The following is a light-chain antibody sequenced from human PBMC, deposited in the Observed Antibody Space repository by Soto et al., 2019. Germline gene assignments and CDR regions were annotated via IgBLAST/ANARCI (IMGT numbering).Light chain of an antibody. J-gene: IGLJ3*02. Sequence: QAVVTQEPSLTVSPGGTVTLTCASSTGAVTSGYSPNWFQQKPGQAPRALIYNTSNKQSWTPARFSGSLLGGKADLTLSGVQPEAEAAYYCLLYYGGAQHWVFGGGTKVTVL. CDR1: TGAVTSGYS. V-gene: IGLV7-43*01. CDR2: NTS. CDR3: LLYYGGAQHWV.